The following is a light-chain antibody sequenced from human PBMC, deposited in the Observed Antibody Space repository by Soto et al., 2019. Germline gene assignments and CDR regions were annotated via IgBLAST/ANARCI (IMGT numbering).Light chain of an antibody. J-gene: IGKJ1*01. CDR3: QQSESSPWT. CDR1: QSVTPIY. V-gene: IGKV3-20*01. Sequence: SVLTQSPGTLSLSPGEGASLSCRASQSVTPIYFCWFQQKPGQAPRVIIYGTSRRAVGIPDRFSGSGSGKVFTLTISRVEPEDSAVYYCQQSESSPWTFGQGTKVEI. CDR2: GTS.